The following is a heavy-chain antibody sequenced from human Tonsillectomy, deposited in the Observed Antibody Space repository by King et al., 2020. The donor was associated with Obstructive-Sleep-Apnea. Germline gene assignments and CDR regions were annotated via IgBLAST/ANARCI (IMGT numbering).Heavy chain of an antibody. CDR1: GYSFTSYW. V-gene: IGHV5-10-1*01. CDR3: ASLYFYDSSGFYQNFDY. CDR2: IDPSDSYT. J-gene: IGHJ4*02. D-gene: IGHD3-22*01. Sequence: QLVQSGAGVKKPGESLRISCKGSGYSFTSYWISWVRQMPGKGLEWMGTIDPSDSYTNYSPSFQGHVTISAAKSINTAYLQWSSLQASDTAMYYCASLYFYDSSGFYQNFDYWGQGTLVTVSS.